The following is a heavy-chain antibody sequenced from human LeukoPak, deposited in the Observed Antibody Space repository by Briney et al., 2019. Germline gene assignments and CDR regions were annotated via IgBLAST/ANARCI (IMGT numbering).Heavy chain of an antibody. D-gene: IGHD1-26*01. Sequence: GGSLRLSCAASGFTFSSYAMSWVRQAPGKGLEWVSAISGSRGSTNHADSVKGRFTISRDNSKNTLYLEMNSLRAEDTALYYCAKDGIYSSFDYWGQGTLVTVSS. CDR2: ISGSRGST. CDR1: GFTFSSYA. J-gene: IGHJ4*02. CDR3: AKDGIYSSFDY. V-gene: IGHV3-23*01.